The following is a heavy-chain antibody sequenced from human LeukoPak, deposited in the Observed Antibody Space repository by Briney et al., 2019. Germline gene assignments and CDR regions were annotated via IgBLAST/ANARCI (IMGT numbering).Heavy chain of an antibody. Sequence: SETLSLTCTVSGGSISSSSYYWGWIRQPPGNGLEWIGSIYYSGSTYYNPSLKSRVTISVDTSKNQFSLKLSSVTAADTAVYYCARVGYSSGWTDFDYWGQGTLVTVSS. CDR3: ARVGYSSGWTDFDY. CDR2: IYYSGST. CDR1: GGSISSSSYY. V-gene: IGHV4-39*07. J-gene: IGHJ4*02. D-gene: IGHD6-19*01.